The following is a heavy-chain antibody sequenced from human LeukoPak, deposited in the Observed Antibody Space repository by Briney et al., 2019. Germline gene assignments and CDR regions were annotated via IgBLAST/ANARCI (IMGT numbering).Heavy chain of an antibody. CDR1: GGTFISYA. V-gene: IGHV1-69*05. CDR2: IIPIFGTE. J-gene: IGHJ6*03. CDR3: ARGFPDIVVVPAASGLNYYYYMDV. D-gene: IGHD2-2*01. Sequence: SVKVSCKASGGTFISYAISWVRQAPGQGLEWMGGIIPIFGTENYAQKFQGRVTITTDESTSTAYMELSSLRSEDTAVYYCARGFPDIVVVPAASGLNYYYYMDVWGKGTTVTVSS.